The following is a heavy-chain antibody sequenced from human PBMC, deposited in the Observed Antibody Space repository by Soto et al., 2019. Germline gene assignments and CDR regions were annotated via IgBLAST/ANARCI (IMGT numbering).Heavy chain of an antibody. CDR1: GGSIRTYNYY. CDR3: ARHSGDCSNGVCSAFFDY. V-gene: IGHV4-39*01. D-gene: IGHD2-8*01. J-gene: IGHJ4*02. Sequence: PSETLSLTCSVSGGSIRTYNYYWGWIRQSPGKGLEWIGSIFYSVNTYYNPSLQRRLVISADTSKNHFSLTLSSVTAADTAVYYCARHSGDCSNGVCSAFFDYWGLGTLVTVSS. CDR2: IFYSVNT.